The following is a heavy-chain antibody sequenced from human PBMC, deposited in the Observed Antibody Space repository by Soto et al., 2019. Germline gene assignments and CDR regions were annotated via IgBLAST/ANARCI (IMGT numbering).Heavy chain of an antibody. D-gene: IGHD3-16*01. CDR2: IWSDGSRQ. J-gene: IGHJ6*02. Sequence: GGSLRLCCAASRLTFSTYDMHWVRQAPGKGLEWVALIWSDGSRQFYGDSVKGRFTISRDNSKNTLSLQMNSLRVEDTAIYYCAGEPRGGAYDMDVWGQGTTVTVSS. CDR1: RLTFSTYD. CDR3: AGEPRGGAYDMDV. V-gene: IGHV3-33*01.